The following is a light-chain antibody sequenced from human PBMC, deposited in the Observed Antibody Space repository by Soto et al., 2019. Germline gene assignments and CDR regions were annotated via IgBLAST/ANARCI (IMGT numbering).Light chain of an antibody. CDR3: RQYNNWPSLT. V-gene: IGKV3-15*01. Sequence: ELVVTQSPATLSVSPGAGATLSCRAVRHISNSLAWYHQQPGQNPSLLLYGVSTRSPGSPARFSGSGSGTEFTLTTSSLQYEDFPVYYCRQYNNWPSLTFGGGTKVDIK. CDR2: GVS. J-gene: IGKJ4*01. CDR1: RHISNS.